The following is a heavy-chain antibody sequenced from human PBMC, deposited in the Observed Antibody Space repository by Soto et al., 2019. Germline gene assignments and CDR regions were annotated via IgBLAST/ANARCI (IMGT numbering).Heavy chain of an antibody. CDR3: ATGGLFSS. V-gene: IGHV4-34*01. CDR1: GVAVSATY. CDR2: INHSGHT. J-gene: IGHJ4*02. D-gene: IGHD3-3*01. Sequence: LSLTCGVSGVAVSATYLSWIRQAPGKGLEWLGEINHSGHTEYNPSLKSRVSISADTSKNQFSLSLTSVTADDTAIYYCATGGLFSSWGQGTQVTVSS.